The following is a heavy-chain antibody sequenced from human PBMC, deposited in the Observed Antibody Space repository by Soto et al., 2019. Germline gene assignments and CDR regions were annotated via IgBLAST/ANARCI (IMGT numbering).Heavy chain of an antibody. Sequence: SETLSLTCAVYGGSFSGYYWSLIRQPPGKGLEWIGEINHSGSTNYNPSLKSRVTISVDTSKNQFSLKLSSVAAADTAVYYCARAYGSGSYYYYGMDVWGLGTTVTVSS. D-gene: IGHD3-10*01. J-gene: IGHJ6*02. CDR2: INHSGST. CDR1: GGSFSGYY. V-gene: IGHV4-34*01. CDR3: ARAYGSGSYYYYGMDV.